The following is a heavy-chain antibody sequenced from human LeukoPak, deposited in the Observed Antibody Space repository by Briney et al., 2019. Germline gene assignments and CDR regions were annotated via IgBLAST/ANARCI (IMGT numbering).Heavy chain of an antibody. V-gene: IGHV1-2*02. CDR2: INPNSGNT. Sequence: GASAKVSCKASGYTFTGYYIHWVRQAPGQGLEWMGWINPNSGNTNSAQKFQGRVTMTRDTSITTAYMELSRLRSDDTAVYYCARVPTTVITPLDYWGQGTLVTVSS. J-gene: IGHJ4*02. CDR3: ARVPTTVITPLDY. CDR1: GYTFTGYY. D-gene: IGHD4-23*01.